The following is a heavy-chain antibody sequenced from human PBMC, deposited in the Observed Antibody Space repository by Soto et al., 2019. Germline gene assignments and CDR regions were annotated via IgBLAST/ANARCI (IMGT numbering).Heavy chain of an antibody. Sequence: SETLSLTCTVSGGSISSYYWSWIRQPPGKGLEWIGYIYYSGSTNYNPSLKSRVTISVDTSKNQFSLKLSSVTAADTAVYYCARVQMRGDDAFDIWGQGTMVTVSS. J-gene: IGHJ3*02. CDR3: ARVQMRGDDAFDI. V-gene: IGHV4-59*01. D-gene: IGHD2-21*01. CDR2: IYYSGST. CDR1: GGSISSYY.